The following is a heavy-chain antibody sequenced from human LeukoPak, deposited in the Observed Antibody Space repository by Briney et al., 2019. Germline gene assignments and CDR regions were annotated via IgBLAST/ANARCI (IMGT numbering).Heavy chain of an antibody. D-gene: IGHD3-10*01. Sequence: PGGSLRLSCAASGFTFSSYAMHWVRQAPGKGLEWVALISYHGDITYYADSVKGRFTLSRDNSKTTLFLQLNSLRAEDTAVYYCARDSTYYYDSGSTGPHYFDFWGQGTLVTDSS. V-gene: IGHV3-30*01. CDR2: ISYHGDIT. CDR1: GFTFSSYA. J-gene: IGHJ4*02. CDR3: ARDSTYYYDSGSTGPHYFDF.